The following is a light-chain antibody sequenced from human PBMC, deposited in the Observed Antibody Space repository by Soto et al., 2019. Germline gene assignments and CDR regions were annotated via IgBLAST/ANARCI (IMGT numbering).Light chain of an antibody. V-gene: IGLV2-14*03. CDR3: SSFTRSNSYV. J-gene: IGLJ1*01. Sequence: QSALTQPASVSGSPGQSITISCTGTSSDVSAYNYVSWYQQHPGKVAKLMIYDVSDRPSGVSNRFSGSKSGNTASLTISGLQAEDEADYYCSSFTRSNSYVFGTGTKLTVL. CDR2: DVS. CDR1: SSDVSAYNY.